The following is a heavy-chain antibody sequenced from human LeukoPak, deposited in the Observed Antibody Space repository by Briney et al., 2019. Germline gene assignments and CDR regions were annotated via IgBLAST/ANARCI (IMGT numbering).Heavy chain of an antibody. CDR1: GGSFSGYY. Sequence: SETLSLTCAVYGGSFSGYYWSWIRQPPGKGLEWMGEINHSGSTNYNPSLKSRVTISVDTSKNQFSLKLSSVTAADTAVYYCASLSLRFLEWLSDTADDYWGQGTLVTVSS. CDR2: INHSGST. J-gene: IGHJ4*02. D-gene: IGHD3-3*01. CDR3: ASLSLRFLEWLSDTADDY. V-gene: IGHV4-34*01.